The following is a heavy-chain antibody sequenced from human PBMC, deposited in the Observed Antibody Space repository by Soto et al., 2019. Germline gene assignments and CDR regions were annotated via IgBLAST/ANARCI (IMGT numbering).Heavy chain of an antibody. CDR1: GYTFTSYY. V-gene: IGHV1-46*01. Sequence: QVQLVQSGAAVKKPGASVKVSCKASGYTFTSYYMHWVRQAPGQGLEWLGIINPSGGSTSYAQKFQGRVTMTRDTSTSTVYMELSSLSSEDTAVYDCARDYGGNSGAYDYYYGMDVWGQGTTVNVSS. D-gene: IGHD4-17*01. CDR3: ARDYGGNSGAYDYYYGMDV. CDR2: INPSGGST. J-gene: IGHJ6*02.